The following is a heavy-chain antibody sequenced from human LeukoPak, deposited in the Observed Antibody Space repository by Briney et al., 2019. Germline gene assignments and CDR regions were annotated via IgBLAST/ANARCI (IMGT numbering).Heavy chain of an antibody. D-gene: IGHD3-3*01. J-gene: IGHJ4*02. Sequence: SETLSLTCTVSGGSTSGGNYYWGWIRRPPGKGLEWIGGISSSGNTYYNPSLKSRITISIDTSKNHFSLKLSSVTAADTAVYYCARLGAGPTYYDFWSGYSSFYFDYWGQGTLVTVSS. CDR3: ARLGAGPTYYDFWSGYSSFYFDY. V-gene: IGHV4-39*02. CDR2: ISSSGNT. CDR1: GGSTSGGNYY.